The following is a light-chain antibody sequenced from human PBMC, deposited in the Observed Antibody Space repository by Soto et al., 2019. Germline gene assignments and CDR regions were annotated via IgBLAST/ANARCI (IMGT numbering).Light chain of an antibody. CDR2: EVS. J-gene: IGLJ2*01. Sequence: QSALTQPASVSGSPGQSITISCTGTSSDVGGYKFVSWYQQYPGKAPKLMIYEVSNRPSGVSNRFSGSKFGNTASLTISGLQAEDEGDYYCSSYTSIGTVVFGGGTKLTVL. CDR1: SSDVGGYKF. V-gene: IGLV2-14*01. CDR3: SSYTSIGTVV.